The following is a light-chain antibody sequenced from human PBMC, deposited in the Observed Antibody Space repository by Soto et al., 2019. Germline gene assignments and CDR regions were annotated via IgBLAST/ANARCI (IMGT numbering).Light chain of an antibody. CDR1: QSVSNNY. CDR2: GAS. V-gene: IGKV3-20*01. Sequence: EIVMTQSPATLSVSPGERATLSCRASQSVSNNYLAWYQQKPGQAPRLLIYGASNRATGIPDRFSGSGSGTDFTLTISRLEPEDFAVYYCQQYGSSGTVGQGTKVDIK. CDR3: QQYGSSGT. J-gene: IGKJ1*01.